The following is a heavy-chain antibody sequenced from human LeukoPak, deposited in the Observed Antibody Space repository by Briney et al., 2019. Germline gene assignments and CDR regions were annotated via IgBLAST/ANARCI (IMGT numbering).Heavy chain of an antibody. Sequence: PGVPLRLSCAAPGYTFSRYAVRWVRRSPGKGLEWVSAFCGCGGSTYYADSVKGRFTISRDNSKNTLYLQMNSLRAEDTAVYYCAKDKHYYGSGSYGPFDYWGQGTLVTVSS. CDR3: AKDKHYYGSGSYGPFDY. V-gene: IGHV3-23*01. J-gene: IGHJ4*02. CDR1: GYTFSRYA. D-gene: IGHD3-10*01. CDR2: FCGCGGST.